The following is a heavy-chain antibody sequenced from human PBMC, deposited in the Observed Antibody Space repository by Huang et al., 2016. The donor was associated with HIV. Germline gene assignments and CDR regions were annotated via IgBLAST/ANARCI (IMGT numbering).Heavy chain of an antibody. J-gene: IGHJ5*02. V-gene: IGHV1-8*02. CDR3: TRAVGFAENWFDI. CDR2: MNPDSGNT. Sequence: QVQLVQSGAEVKRPGASVKVSCKASGYTFRDYSINWVRQAPGQGLEWMGWMNPDSGNTGDAPSVQGRDTMTRDIYISTAYMELRSRRLEDKAVYYCTRAVGFAENWFDIWGQGTPVIVSS. D-gene: IGHD3-10*01. CDR1: GYTFRDYS.